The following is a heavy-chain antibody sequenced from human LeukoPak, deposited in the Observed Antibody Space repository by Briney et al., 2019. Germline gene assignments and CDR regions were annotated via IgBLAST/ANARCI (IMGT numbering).Heavy chain of an antibody. J-gene: IGHJ4*02. Sequence: PGRSLRLSCAVSGFTFTTYGMHWVRQAPGKGLEWVALISFDGSEKYYADSVKGRFTISRDNSKNTLYLQMNSVRVEDTAVYFCAKDVKMFRGPMIMRHFDYWGQGTLVTVSS. CDR2: ISFDGSEK. CDR1: GFTFTTYG. V-gene: IGHV3-30*18. D-gene: IGHD3-10*01. CDR3: AKDVKMFRGPMIMRHFDY.